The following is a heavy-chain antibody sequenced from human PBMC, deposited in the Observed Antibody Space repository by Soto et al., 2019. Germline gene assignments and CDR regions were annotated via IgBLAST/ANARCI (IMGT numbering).Heavy chain of an antibody. V-gene: IGHV4-39*01. CDR1: GGSISSSSYY. CDR2: IYYSGST. CDR3: ASPRGGGYNLNYYYYGMDV. D-gene: IGHD5-12*01. J-gene: IGHJ6*02. Sequence: PSETLSLACTVSGGSISSSSYYWGWIRQPPGEGLEWIGSIYYSGSTYYNPSLKSRVTISVDTSKNQFSLKLSSVTAEDTAVYYCASPRGGGYNLNYYYYGMDVWGQGTTVTVSS.